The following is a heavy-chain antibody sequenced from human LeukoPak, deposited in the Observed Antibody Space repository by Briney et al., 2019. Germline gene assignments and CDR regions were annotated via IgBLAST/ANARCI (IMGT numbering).Heavy chain of an antibody. CDR2: IYPGDSDI. Sequence: GESLQISFKGSGYIFTTYWIGWVRPMPGKGLEWMGIIYPGDSDIRYSPSFQGQVTFSADKSISTAYLQWSSLKASDTAMYYCARLEKGTMIYWGQGTLVTVSS. D-gene: IGHD3-22*01. J-gene: IGHJ1*01. V-gene: IGHV5-51*01. CDR1: GYIFTTYW. CDR3: ARLEKGTMIY.